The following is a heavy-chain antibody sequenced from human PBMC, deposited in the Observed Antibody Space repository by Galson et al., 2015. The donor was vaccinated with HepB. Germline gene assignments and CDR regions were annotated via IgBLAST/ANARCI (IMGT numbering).Heavy chain of an antibody. D-gene: IGHD5-18*01. CDR3: ARDLSPALIHDY. CDR1: GGTFSSYT. V-gene: IGHV1-69*04. J-gene: IGHJ4*02. CDR2: IIPILGIA. Sequence: SVKVSCKASGGTFSSYTISWVRQAPGQGLEWMGRIIPILGIANYAQKFQGRVTITADKSTSTAYMELSSLRSEDTAVYYCARDLSPALIHDYWGQGTLVTVSS.